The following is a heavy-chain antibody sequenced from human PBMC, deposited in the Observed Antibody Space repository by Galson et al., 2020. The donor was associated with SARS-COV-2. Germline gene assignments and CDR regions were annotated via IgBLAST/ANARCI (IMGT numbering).Heavy chain of an antibody. D-gene: IGHD5-18*01. CDR1: GFTVSSNY. V-gene: IGHV3-53*01. CDR3: ASNPDYTYGSYDAFDI. J-gene: IGHJ3*02. Sequence: GGSLRLSCAASGFTVSSNYMSWVRQAPGKGLEWVSIIYSGGSTYYADSVKGRFTISRDNSKNALYLQMNSLRAEDTAVYYCASNPDYTYGSYDAFDIWGQGTMVTVSS. CDR2: IYSGGST.